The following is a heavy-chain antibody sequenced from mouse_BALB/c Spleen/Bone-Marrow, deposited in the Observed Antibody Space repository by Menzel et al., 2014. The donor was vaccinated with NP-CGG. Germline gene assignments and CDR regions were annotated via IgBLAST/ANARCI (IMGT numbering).Heavy chain of an antibody. CDR3: SRQTATFFDY. V-gene: IGHV1-54*03. Sequence: VQLQQSGAELVRPGTSVKVSCKASGYAFTNYLIEWVKQRSGQGLEWIGVINPGSGGTNYNEKFKDKATLTADESSSTAYMQLSSLTSDDSAVYFCSRQTATFFDYWGQGTTLTVSS. D-gene: IGHD1-2*01. CDR1: GYAFTNYL. CDR2: INPGSGGT. J-gene: IGHJ2*01.